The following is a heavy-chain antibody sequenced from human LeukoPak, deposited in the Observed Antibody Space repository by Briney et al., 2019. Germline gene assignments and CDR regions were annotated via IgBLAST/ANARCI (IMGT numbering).Heavy chain of an antibody. J-gene: IGHJ4*02. Sequence: SETLSLTCGVYGGSFSGYYWSWIRQPPGKGLEWIGEINHSGSTNYNPSLKSRVTISVDTSKNQFSLKLSSVTAADTAVYYCARGYYDSSGPKSYYFDYWGQGTLVTVSS. D-gene: IGHD3-22*01. CDR1: GGSFSGYY. CDR3: ARGYYDSSGPKSYYFDY. V-gene: IGHV4-34*01. CDR2: INHSGST.